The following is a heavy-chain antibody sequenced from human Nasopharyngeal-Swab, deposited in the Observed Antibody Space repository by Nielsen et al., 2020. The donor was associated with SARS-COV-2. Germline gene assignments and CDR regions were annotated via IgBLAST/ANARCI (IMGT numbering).Heavy chain of an antibody. Sequence: GGPLRLSCAASGFTFSSYAMSWVRQAPGKGLEWVSAISGSGGSTYYADSVKGRFTISRDNSKNTLYLQMNSLRAEDTAVYYCAKVKRPIVVVPAATDYWGQGTLVTVSS. V-gene: IGHV3-23*01. CDR3: AKVKRPIVVVPAATDY. J-gene: IGHJ4*02. CDR1: GFTFSSYA. CDR2: ISGSGGST. D-gene: IGHD2-2*01.